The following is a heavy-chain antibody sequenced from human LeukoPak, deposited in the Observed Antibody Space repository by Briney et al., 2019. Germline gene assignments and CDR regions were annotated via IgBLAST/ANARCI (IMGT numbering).Heavy chain of an antibody. CDR3: ARQNAGPTRYYYGMDV. CDR2: IYYSGST. V-gene: IGHV4-59*08. D-gene: IGHD1-1*01. J-gene: IGHJ6*02. CDR1: GGSISSYY. Sequence: SETLSLACTVSGGSISSYYWSWIRQPPGKGLEWIGYIYYSGSTNYNPSLKSRVTISVDTSKNQFSLKLSSVTAADTAVYYCARQNAGPTRYYYGMDVWGQGTTVTVSS.